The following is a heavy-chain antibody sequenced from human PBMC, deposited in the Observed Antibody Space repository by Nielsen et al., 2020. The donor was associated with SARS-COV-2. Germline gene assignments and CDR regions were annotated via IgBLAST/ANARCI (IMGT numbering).Heavy chain of an antibody. D-gene: IGHD4-17*01. CDR3: ASAPRNSVPPPWDY. J-gene: IGHJ4*02. CDR2: ISGSADST. CDR1: GFPFTSYT. Sequence: GESLKISCAASGFPFTSYTLSWVRQAPGKGLEWVSGISGSADSTDYADSVKGRFAISRDNSRNTLYLRMNSLRVEDTAVYYCASAPRNSVPPPWDYWGQGILVTVSS. V-gene: IGHV3-23*01.